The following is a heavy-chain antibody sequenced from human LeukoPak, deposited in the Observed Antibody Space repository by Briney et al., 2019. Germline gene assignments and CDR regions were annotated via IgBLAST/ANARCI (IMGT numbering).Heavy chain of an antibody. V-gene: IGHV3-74*01. Sequence: GGSLRLSCAASGFTFSSYWMHWVRQAPGKGLVWVSRINSDGSSTSYADSAKGRFTISRDNAKNTLYLQMNSLRAEDTAVYYCARLGTVTTGVYYFDYWGQGTLVTVSS. J-gene: IGHJ4*02. CDR2: INSDGSST. CDR1: GFTFSSYW. CDR3: ARLGTVTTGVYYFDY. D-gene: IGHD4-17*01.